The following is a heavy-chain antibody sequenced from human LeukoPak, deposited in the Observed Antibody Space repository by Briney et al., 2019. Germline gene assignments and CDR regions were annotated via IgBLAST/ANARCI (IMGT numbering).Heavy chain of an antibody. D-gene: IGHD1-14*01. CDR3: ARELGTTNEFPINY. CDR2: INPTGGGA. Sequence: ASVKVSCKASGYTFTPYYIHWARQAPGQGLEWMGIINPTGGGATYAQNFQGRVTLTRDTSTSTVYMELSSLRSEDTALYYCARELGTTNEFPINYWGQGTLVTVSS. J-gene: IGHJ4*02. V-gene: IGHV1-46*01. CDR1: GYTFTPYY.